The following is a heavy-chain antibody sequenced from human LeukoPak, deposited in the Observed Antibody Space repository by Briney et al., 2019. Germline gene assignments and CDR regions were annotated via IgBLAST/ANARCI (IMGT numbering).Heavy chain of an antibody. CDR3: ARGFRGAVRRYWYFDL. Sequence: PSETLSLTCAVYGGSFSGYYWSWIRQPPGKGLEWIGEINHSGSTNYNPSLKSRVTISVDTSKNQFSLKLSSVTAADTAVYYCARGFRGAVRRYWYFDLWGRGTLVTVSS. V-gene: IGHV4-34*01. J-gene: IGHJ2*01. CDR2: INHSGST. D-gene: IGHD1-26*01. CDR1: GGSFSGYY.